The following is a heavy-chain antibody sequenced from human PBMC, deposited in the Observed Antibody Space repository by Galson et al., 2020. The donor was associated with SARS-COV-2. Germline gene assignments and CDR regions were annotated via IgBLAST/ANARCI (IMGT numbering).Heavy chain of an antibody. D-gene: IGHD5-18*01. V-gene: IGHV3-11*06. Sequence: GGSLRLSCAASAFTFSDYYMSWFRQAPGKGLEWISYISSYSSYTDDADSVKGRFTISRDNAKNSMYLQMNNVRAEDKAVYYCARDGTGKRYGYPYYLPYWGQGALVTVSS. J-gene: IGHJ4*02. CDR3: ARDGTGKRYGYPYYLPY. CDR1: AFTFSDYY. CDR2: ISSYSSYT.